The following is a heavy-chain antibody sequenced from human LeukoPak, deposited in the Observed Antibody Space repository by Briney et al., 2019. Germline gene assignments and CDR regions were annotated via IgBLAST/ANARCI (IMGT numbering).Heavy chain of an antibody. Sequence: RASVKVSCKASGYTFTSYYMHWVRQAPGQGLEWMGIINPSGGSTSYAHKFQGRVTMTRDTSTSTVYMELSSLRSEHTAVYYCARDRDGGTAMVTYWFDPWGQGTLVTVSS. D-gene: IGHD5-18*01. V-gene: IGHV1-46*01. CDR3: ARDRDGGTAMVTYWFDP. CDR1: GYTFTSYY. J-gene: IGHJ5*02. CDR2: INPSGGST.